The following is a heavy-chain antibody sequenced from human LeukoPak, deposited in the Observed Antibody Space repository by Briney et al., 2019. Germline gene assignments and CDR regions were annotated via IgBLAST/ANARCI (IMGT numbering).Heavy chain of an antibody. V-gene: IGHV3-21*01. J-gene: IGHJ5*02. CDR2: ITGRSSYI. CDR1: GFTFSSYA. D-gene: IGHD3-22*01. CDR3: ARVLSGSWDWFDP. Sequence: GGSLRLSCAASGFTFSSYAMSWVRQAPGKGLEWVSSITGRSSYIYYADSVKGRFTISRDNAKNTVYLQMNSLRAEDTAVYYCARVLSGSWDWFDPWGQGTLVTVSS.